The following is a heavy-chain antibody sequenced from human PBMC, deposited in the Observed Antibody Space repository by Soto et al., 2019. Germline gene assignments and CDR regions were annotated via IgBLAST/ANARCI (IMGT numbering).Heavy chain of an antibody. CDR2: ISSSGSTI. D-gene: IGHD6-6*01. Sequence: LRLSCAASGFTFSSYEMNWVRQAPGKVLEWVSYISSSGSTIYYADSVKGRFTISRDNAKNSLYLQMNSLRAEDTAVYYCARGQGSSSDLYDYWGQGTLVTVSS. V-gene: IGHV3-48*03. CDR3: ARGQGSSSDLYDY. CDR1: GFTFSSYE. J-gene: IGHJ4*02.